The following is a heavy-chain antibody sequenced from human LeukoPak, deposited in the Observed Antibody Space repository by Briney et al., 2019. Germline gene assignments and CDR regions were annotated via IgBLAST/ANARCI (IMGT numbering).Heavy chain of an antibody. CDR3: ARDLYYFGSGSYVPGLPDY. CDR2: ICSRGSYI. Sequence: PGGSLRLSCVVSGFTFSSYEMNWVRQAPGMGLELVSYICSRGSYIYYAESVKGRFTISRDNAKNSLYLQMNSLRAEDTAVYYCARDLYYFGSGSYVPGLPDYWGQGTLVTVSS. V-gene: IGHV3-48*03. J-gene: IGHJ4*02. CDR1: GFTFSSYE. D-gene: IGHD3-10*01.